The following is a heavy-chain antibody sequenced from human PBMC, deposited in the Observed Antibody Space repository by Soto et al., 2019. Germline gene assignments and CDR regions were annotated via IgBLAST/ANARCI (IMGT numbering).Heavy chain of an antibody. Sequence: QVQLVESGGSVVQPGRSLRLSCEASGFTFTSYATHWVRQAPGKGLEWVAVISYDGINEYHADSVKGRFTISRDNSKNTLFLQMSSLRVEDTAVYYCARDRLRLGELSLIGYFDYWGQGTLVTVSS. D-gene: IGHD3-16*02. CDR1: GFTFTSYA. CDR2: ISYDGINE. J-gene: IGHJ4*02. CDR3: ARDRLRLGELSLIGYFDY. V-gene: IGHV3-30*15.